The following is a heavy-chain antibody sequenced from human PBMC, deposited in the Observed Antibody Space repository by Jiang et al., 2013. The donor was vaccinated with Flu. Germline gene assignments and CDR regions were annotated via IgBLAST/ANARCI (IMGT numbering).Heavy chain of an antibody. CDR2: ISGSGGST. CDR1: GFTFSSYA. V-gene: IGHV3-23*01. CDR3: AKATKDIVVVVAAFGYYYMDV. J-gene: IGHJ6*03. D-gene: IGHD2-15*01. Sequence: EVQLLESGGGLVQPGGSLRLSCAASGFTFSSYAMSWVRQAPGKGLEWVSAISGSGGSTYYADSVKGRFTISRDNSKNTLYLQMNSLRAEDTAVYYCAKATKDIVVVVAAFGYYYMDVWGKGTTVTVSS.